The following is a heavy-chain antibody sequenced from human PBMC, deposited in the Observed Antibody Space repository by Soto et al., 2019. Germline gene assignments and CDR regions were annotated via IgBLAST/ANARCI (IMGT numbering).Heavy chain of an antibody. CDR1: GVTFRTYG. J-gene: IGHJ3*01. CDR2: ISYDGDYT. CDR3: AKSDRGVFGVVMSPALEALDV. D-gene: IGHD3-3*01. V-gene: IGHV3-30*18. Sequence: QVQLVESGGGVVQPGRSLTLSCVVSGVTFRTYGIHWVRQAPGKGLEWVAVISYDGDYTSYADSVKGRFTISRDNSKNTIYLQLTSLGAEDTALYYCAKSDRGVFGVVMSPALEALDVWGQGTMVAVSS.